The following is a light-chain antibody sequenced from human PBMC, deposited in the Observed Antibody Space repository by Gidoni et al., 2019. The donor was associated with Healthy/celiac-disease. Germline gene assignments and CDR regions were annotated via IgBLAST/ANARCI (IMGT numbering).Light chain of an antibody. Sequence: PATRSLITGERATLSCRASQSVSSYLGWYQKKPGQAHRLLIYDATNRATGIPGRFSGSGSGTDFTLTISSLEPEDFAVYYCQQRSNWLSTFGGGTKVEIK. CDR2: DAT. V-gene: IGKV3-11*01. CDR3: QQRSNWLST. CDR1: QSVSSY. J-gene: IGKJ4*02.